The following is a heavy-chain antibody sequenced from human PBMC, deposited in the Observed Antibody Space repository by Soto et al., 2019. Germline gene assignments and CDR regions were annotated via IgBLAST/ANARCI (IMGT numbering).Heavy chain of an antibody. J-gene: IGHJ3*02. V-gene: IGHV1-18*01. Sequence: ASVKVSCKASGYIFNKYGFNWVRQAPGQGLEWMGRISAFNGYTNFAQKFQGRVTLTTGTSTNTAYMELSSLRSEDTAVYYCARDRSITFGGVTDHDAFDIWGQGTMVTVSS. CDR3: ARDRSITFGGVTDHDAFDI. CDR1: GYIFNKYG. D-gene: IGHD3-16*01. CDR2: ISAFNGYT.